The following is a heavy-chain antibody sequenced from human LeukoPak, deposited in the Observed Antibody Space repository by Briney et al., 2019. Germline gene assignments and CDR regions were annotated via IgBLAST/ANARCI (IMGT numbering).Heavy chain of an antibody. CDR2: ISPSNDDT. CDR1: GYSFDKYD. J-gene: IGHJ5*02. D-gene: IGHD5-12*01. Sequence: ASVKLSCNASGYSFDKYDLTWVRQAPGQGLEWMVWISPSNDDTKYAQNFQDRITLTTDTPTSTAYMELTNLRSDDRAVYYCARDVAVATSLEWYDPWGQGTLVTVSS. V-gene: IGHV1-18*01. CDR3: ARDVAVATSLEWYDP.